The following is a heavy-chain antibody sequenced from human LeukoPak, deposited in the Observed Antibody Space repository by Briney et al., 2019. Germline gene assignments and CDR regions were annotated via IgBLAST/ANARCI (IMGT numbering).Heavy chain of an antibody. V-gene: IGHV3-23*01. J-gene: IGHJ4*02. CDR2: ISGSGGST. Sequence: GGSLRLSCAASGFTSSNYAMSWVRQAPGKGLEWVSAISGSGGSTYYADSVKGRFTISRDNAKNSLYLQMNSLRAEDTAVYYCARVGALLPDYWGQGTLVTVSS. CDR1: GFTSSNYA. CDR3: ARVGALLPDY.